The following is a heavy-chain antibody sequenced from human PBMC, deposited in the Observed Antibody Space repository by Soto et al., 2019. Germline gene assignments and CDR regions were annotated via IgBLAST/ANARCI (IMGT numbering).Heavy chain of an antibody. Sequence: LSLTCTVSGGSIATSSYYWAWIRRPPGKGLEWIGSIDYRGTIYNNPSLKSRVTISVDTSKNHFSLKLDSVTAADTALYYCSRRAPEGFDPWGQGXLVTVSS. CDR1: GGSIATSSYY. CDR2: IDYRGTI. CDR3: SRRAPEGFDP. V-gene: IGHV4-39*02. J-gene: IGHJ5*02.